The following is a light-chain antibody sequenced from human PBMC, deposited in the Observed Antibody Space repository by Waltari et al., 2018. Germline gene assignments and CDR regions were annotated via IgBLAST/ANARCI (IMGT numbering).Light chain of an antibody. CDR3: NSRDSSGDHLGL. CDR2: GQN. Sequence: SSELTQDSAVFLALGQTFRITCHAACLSHFHPSWYQQRPGQPPLLVIYGQNNRPSGIPDRFSGSSSGKTAYLTITGAQAADEAFYYCNSRDSSGDHLGLFGGGTKVTVL. V-gene: IGLV3-19*01. CDR1: CLSHFH. J-gene: IGLJ2*01.